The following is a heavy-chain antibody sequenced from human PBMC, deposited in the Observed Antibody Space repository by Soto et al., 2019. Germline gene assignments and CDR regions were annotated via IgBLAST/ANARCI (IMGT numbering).Heavy chain of an antibody. CDR3: ARGSTESYPGSRIFDF. J-gene: IGHJ4*02. CDR2: ITDNGGDA. Sequence: GGSLRLSCVASGLTFGSRAMSWVRQAPGERLQWVATITDNGGDAKYADSVRGRFVISRDNSKKTLYLQMTSLTAEDSAMYFCARGSTESYPGSRIFDFWGRGTLVTVSS. D-gene: IGHD3-10*01. CDR1: GLTFGSRA. V-gene: IGHV3-23*01.